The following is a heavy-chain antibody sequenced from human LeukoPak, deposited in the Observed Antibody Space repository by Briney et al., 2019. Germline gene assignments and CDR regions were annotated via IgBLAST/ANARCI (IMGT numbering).Heavy chain of an antibody. CDR2: ISAYNGNT. CDR3: ARGGLLWFGELEYYFDY. Sequence: ASMKVSCKASGYTFTSYGISWVRQAPGQGLEWMGWISAYNGNTNYAQKLQGRVTMTTDTSTSTAYMELRSLRSDDTAVYYCARGGLLWFGELEYYFDYWGQGTLVTVSS. V-gene: IGHV1-18*01. D-gene: IGHD3-10*01. CDR1: GYTFTSYG. J-gene: IGHJ4*02.